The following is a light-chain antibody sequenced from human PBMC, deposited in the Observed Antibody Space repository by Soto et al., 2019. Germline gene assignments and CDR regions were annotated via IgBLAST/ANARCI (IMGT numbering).Light chain of an antibody. CDR3: QQSYSTLT. CDR2: AAS. J-gene: IGKJ3*01. V-gene: IGKV1-39*01. CDR1: QSLSTY. Sequence: DIQMTQSPSSLSASVGDRVTITCRASQSLSTYLNWYQQKPGKAPKLLIYAASSLQSGFPSRFSGSGSGTDFTLTISSLQPEDFATYYCQQSYSTLTFGPGTKVDIK.